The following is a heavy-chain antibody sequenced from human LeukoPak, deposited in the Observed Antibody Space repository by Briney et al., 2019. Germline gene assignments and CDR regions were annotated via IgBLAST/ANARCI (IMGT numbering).Heavy chain of an antibody. V-gene: IGHV1-8*01. CDR1: GYTFTSYD. CDR2: MNPNSGNT. D-gene: IGHD6-19*01. Sequence: GASVKASCKASGYTFTSYDINWVRQATGQGLEWMGWMNPNSGNTGYAQKFQGRVTMTRNTSISTAYMELSSLRSEDTAVYYCARPSSGSPGFHYWGQGTLVTVSS. J-gene: IGHJ4*02. CDR3: ARPSSGSPGFHY.